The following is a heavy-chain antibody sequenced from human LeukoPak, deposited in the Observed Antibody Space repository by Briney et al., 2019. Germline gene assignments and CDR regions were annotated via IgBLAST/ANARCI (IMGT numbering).Heavy chain of an antibody. CDR2: IIPIFGTA. J-gene: IGHJ4*02. D-gene: IGHD3-22*01. CDR3: ARGSYYYDSSGYYYDDY. V-gene: IGHV1-69*13. Sequence: SVKVSCKASGGTFSSYAISWVRRAPGQGLEWMGGIIPIFGTANYAQKFQGRVTITADESTSTAYMELSSLRSEETAVYYCARGSYYYDSSGYYYDDYWGQGTLVTVSS. CDR1: GGTFSSYA.